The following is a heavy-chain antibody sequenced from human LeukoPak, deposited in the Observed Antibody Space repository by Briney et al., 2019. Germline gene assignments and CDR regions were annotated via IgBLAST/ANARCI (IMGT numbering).Heavy chain of an antibody. CDR1: GGSISSSSYY. CDR2: IYYSGST. D-gene: IGHD1-14*01. Sequence: SETLSLTCTVSGGSISSSSYYWGWIRQPPGKGLEWIGSIYYSGSTYYNPSLKSRVTISVDTSKNQFSLKLSSVTAADTAVYYCARVRRTFYYYMDVWGKGTTVTVSS. V-gene: IGHV4-39*07. CDR3: ARVRRTFYYYMDV. J-gene: IGHJ6*03.